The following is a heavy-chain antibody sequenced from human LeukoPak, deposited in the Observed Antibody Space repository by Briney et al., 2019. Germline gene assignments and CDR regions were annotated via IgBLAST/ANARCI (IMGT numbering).Heavy chain of an antibody. CDR3: ARDALYYYDSSGYDSDYGMDV. CDR1: GYTLTELS. CDR2: FDPEDGET. D-gene: IGHD3-22*01. V-gene: IGHV1-24*01. J-gene: IGHJ6*02. Sequence: ASANVSCKVSGYTLTELSMHWVRQAPGKGLEWMGGFDPEDGETIYAQKFQGRVTMTRDTSISTAYMELSRLRSDDTAVYYCARDALYYYDSSGYDSDYGMDVWGQGTTVTVSS.